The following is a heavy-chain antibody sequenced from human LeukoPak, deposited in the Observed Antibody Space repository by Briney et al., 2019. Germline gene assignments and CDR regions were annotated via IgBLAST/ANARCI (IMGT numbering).Heavy chain of an antibody. CDR2: ISGSGGSI. V-gene: IGHV3-23*01. D-gene: IGHD6-6*01. CDR3: AKAPGIAARQRYFDY. CDR1: GFTFSSYA. Sequence: GGSLRLSCAASGFTFSSYAMSWVRQAPGKGLEWVSAISGSGGSIYYADSVKGRFTISRDNSKNTLYLQMNSLRAEDTAVYYCAKAPGIAARQRYFDYWGQGTLVTVSS. J-gene: IGHJ4*02.